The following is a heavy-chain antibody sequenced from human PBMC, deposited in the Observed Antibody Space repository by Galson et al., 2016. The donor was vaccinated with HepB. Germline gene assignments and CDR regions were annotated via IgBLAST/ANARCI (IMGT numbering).Heavy chain of an antibody. CDR1: GFTFSSYA. CDR2: ISGRDGTT. V-gene: IGHV3-23*01. D-gene: IGHD1-26*01. Sequence: SLRLSCAASGFTFSSYAMSWFRQAPGKGLEWVSAISGRDGTTQYADSVKGRFIISRDNSENSLYLQMNSLRAEDTAVYYCAKSSSGATPRPNFDYWGQGTLVTVSS. J-gene: IGHJ4*02. CDR3: AKSSSGATPRPNFDY.